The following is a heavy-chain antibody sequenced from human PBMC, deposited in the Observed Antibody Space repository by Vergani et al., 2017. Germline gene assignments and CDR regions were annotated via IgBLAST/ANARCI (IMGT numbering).Heavy chain of an antibody. V-gene: IGHV1-3*01. J-gene: IGHJ4*02. CDR2: INAGNGNT. CDR1: GYTFTSYA. CDR3: ARDLAGAVARGY. Sequence: QVQLVQSGAEVKKPGASVKVSCKASGYTFTSYAMHWVRQAPGQRLEWMGWINAGNGNTKYSQKFQGRVTITRDTSASTAYMELSSLRSEDTAVYYCARDLAGAVARGYWGQGTLVTVSS. D-gene: IGHD6-19*01.